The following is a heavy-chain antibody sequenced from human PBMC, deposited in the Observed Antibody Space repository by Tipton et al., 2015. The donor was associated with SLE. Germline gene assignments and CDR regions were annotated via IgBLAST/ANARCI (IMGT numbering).Heavy chain of an antibody. D-gene: IGHD5-24*01. V-gene: IGHV1-8*01. Sequence: QSGAEVKKPGASVKVSCKASGYTFTSFDINWVRQATGQGLEWMGWMNPNSGNTAYAQKFQGRVTMTRDPSISTAYMELSSLRSEDTAVYYCARAPPQLGFDYWGQGTLVTVSS. CDR3: ARAPPQLGFDY. CDR1: GYTFTSFD. J-gene: IGHJ4*02. CDR2: MNPNSGNT.